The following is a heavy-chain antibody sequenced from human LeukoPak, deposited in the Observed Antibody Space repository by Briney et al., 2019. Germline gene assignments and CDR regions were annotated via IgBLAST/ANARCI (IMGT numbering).Heavy chain of an antibody. CDR3: ARVGYDSSGHHRYAFDI. CDR2: INPNNGNT. V-gene: IGHV1-18*01. Sequence: GASVKVSCKASGYTFTRYGISWVRQAPGQGPEWMGWINPNNGNTNYVQKLQGRVTMTTDTSTSTAYMELRSLRSDDTAVYYCARVGYDSSGHHRYAFDIWGQGTIVTVSS. J-gene: IGHJ3*02. CDR1: GYTFTRYG. D-gene: IGHD3-22*01.